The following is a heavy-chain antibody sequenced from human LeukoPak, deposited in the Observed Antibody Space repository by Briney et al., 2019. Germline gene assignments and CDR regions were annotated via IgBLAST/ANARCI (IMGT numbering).Heavy chain of an antibody. CDR2: ISSSSSI. Sequence: PGGSLRLSCAASRFTFSSYSMNWVRQAPGKGLEWVSYISSSSSIYYADSVKGRFTISRDNAKNPLYLQMNSLRAEDTAVYYCVRQLVSWGQGTLVTVSS. J-gene: IGHJ5*02. V-gene: IGHV3-48*01. D-gene: IGHD6-6*01. CDR3: VRQLVS. CDR1: RFTFSSYS.